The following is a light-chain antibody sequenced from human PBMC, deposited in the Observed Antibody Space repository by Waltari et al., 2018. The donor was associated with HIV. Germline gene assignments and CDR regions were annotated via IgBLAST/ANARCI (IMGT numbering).Light chain of an antibody. CDR2: EVT. V-gene: IGLV2-8*01. Sequence: QSALTQPPPASGCPGQSVTISCPGTSSEVGAYNTVSWYQQYPGKAPILMIYEVTKRPSGVPDRCSGSKSGNTASLTVSGLQAEDEADYYCSSYAGSKVLFGGGTELTV. J-gene: IGLJ2*01. CDR3: SSYAGSKVL. CDR1: SSEVGAYNT.